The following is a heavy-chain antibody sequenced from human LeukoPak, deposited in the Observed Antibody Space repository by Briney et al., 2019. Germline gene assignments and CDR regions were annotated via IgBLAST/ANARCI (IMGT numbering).Heavy chain of an antibody. CDR3: AKVAKYYYGSETYYFFEH. D-gene: IGHD3-10*01. CDR1: GFTFSSYG. V-gene: IGHV3-7*01. J-gene: IGHJ4*02. Sequence: GGSLRLSCAASGFTFSSYGMYWVRQAPGKGLEWVANINQDGSEKYFVDSVKGRFTISRDNAKNSLYLQMNSLRVEDTAVYYCAKVAKYYYGSETYYFFEHWGQGTPVTASS. CDR2: INQDGSEK.